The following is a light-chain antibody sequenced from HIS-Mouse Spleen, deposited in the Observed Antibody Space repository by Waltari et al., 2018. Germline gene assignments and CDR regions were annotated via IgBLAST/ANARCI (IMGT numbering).Light chain of an antibody. CDR1: SLRSYY. V-gene: IGLV3-19*01. CDR3: LSADSSGTWV. Sequence: SSELTQDPAVSVALGQTVRITCQGDSLRSYYASWYQQKPGQAPVLVIYKDSERPSGIPERFSGSSSGTIVTLTISGVQAEDEADYYCLSADSSGTWVFGGGTKLTVL. J-gene: IGLJ3*02. CDR2: KDS.